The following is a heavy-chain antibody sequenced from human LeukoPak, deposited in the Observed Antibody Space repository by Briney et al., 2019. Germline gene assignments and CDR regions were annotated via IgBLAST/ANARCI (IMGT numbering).Heavy chain of an antibody. CDR3: ARGTDCSSTSCREGGNWFDP. CDR2: INHSGST. J-gene: IGHJ5*02. V-gene: IGHV4-34*01. D-gene: IGHD2-2*01. CDR1: GGSFSGYY. Sequence: PSETLSLTCAVYGGSFSGYYWSWIRQPPGKGLEWIGEINHSGSTNYNPSLKSRVTISVDTSKNQFSLKLSSVTAADTAVYYCARGTDCSSTSCREGGNWFDPWGQGTLVTVSS.